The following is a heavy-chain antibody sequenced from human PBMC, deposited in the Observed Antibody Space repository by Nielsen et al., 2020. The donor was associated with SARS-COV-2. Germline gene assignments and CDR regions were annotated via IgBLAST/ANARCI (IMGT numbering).Heavy chain of an antibody. V-gene: IGHV3-48*01. CDR3: ARDSSGWYALTTYYYYGMDV. J-gene: IGHJ6*02. Sequence: GESLKISCAGFGFSASSYSMNWVRQAPGKGLEWVSYISSSSSTIYYADSVKGRFTISRDNAKNSLYLQINSLRAEDTAVYYCARDSSGWYALTTYYYYGMDVWGQGTTVTVSS. D-gene: IGHD6-19*01. CDR1: GFSASSYS. CDR2: ISSSSSTI.